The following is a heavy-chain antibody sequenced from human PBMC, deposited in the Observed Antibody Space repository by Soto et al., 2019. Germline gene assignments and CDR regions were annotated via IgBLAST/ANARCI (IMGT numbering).Heavy chain of an antibody. J-gene: IGHJ3*02. CDR3: ARVLRRDFWTRRGAFDI. D-gene: IGHD3-3*01. CDR1: GFTVSSNY. V-gene: IGHV3-66*01. CDR2: IYSGGST. Sequence: GGSLRLSCAASGFTVSSNYMSWVRQAPGKGLEWVSVIYSGGSTYYADSVKGRFTISRDNSKNTLYLQMNSLRAEDTAVYYCARVLRRDFWTRRGAFDIWGQGTMVTVSS.